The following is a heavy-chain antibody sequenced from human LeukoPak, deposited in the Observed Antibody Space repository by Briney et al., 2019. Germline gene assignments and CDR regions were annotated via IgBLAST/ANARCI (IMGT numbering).Heavy chain of an antibody. CDR1: GGCISSYY. CDR3: AGYGSGPPKFYYYYGMDV. Sequence: SETLTLTCTVSGGCISSYYWSWIRQPPGKGLEWIGYNYYSGSTNYNPSLKSRVTISVDTSKNQFSLKLSSVTAADTAVYYCAGYGSGPPKFYYYYGMDVWGQGTTVTVSS. V-gene: IGHV4-59*01. J-gene: IGHJ6*02. D-gene: IGHD3-10*01. CDR2: NYYSGST.